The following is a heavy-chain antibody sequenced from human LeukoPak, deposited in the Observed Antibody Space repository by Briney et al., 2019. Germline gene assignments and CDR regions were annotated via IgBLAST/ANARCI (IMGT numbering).Heavy chain of an antibody. CDR2: ISAYNGNT. V-gene: IGHV1-18*01. J-gene: IGHJ4*02. CDR1: GYTFTRYG. CDR3: ARDYSRGDLDY. Sequence: GASVKVSCKASGYTFTRYGISWVRQAPGQGLEWMGWISAYNGNTNYAQNLQGRVTMTTETSTSTAYMELRSLRSDDTAVYYCARDYSRGDLDYWGQGTLVTVSS. D-gene: IGHD6-13*01.